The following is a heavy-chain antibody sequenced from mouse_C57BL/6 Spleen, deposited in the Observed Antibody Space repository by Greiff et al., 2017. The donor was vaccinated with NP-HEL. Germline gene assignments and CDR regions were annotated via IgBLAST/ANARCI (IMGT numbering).Heavy chain of an antibody. CDR2: IWSGGST. D-gene: IGHD2-4*01. V-gene: IGHV2-2*01. CDR3: ARIGGLRQGFAY. J-gene: IGHJ3*01. CDR1: GFSLTSYG. Sequence: VQLQQSGPGLVQPSQSLSITCTVSGFSLTSYGVHWVRQSPGKGLEWLGVIWSGGSTDYNAAFISRLSISKYNSKSQVFFKMNRLQAYDTAIYYCARIGGLRQGFAYWGQGTLVTVSA.